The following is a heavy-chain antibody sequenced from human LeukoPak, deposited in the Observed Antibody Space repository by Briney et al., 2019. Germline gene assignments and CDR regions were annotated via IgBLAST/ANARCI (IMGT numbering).Heavy chain of an antibody. CDR2: IRYDGSNK. J-gene: IGHJ4*02. CDR1: GFTFSSYG. V-gene: IGHV3-30*02. Sequence: GGSLRLSCAASGFTFSSYGMHWVRQAPGKGLEWVAFIRYDGSNKYYADSVKGRFTISRDNSKNTLYLQTNSLRAEDTAVYYCAKENDYSNYFDYWGQGTLVTVSS. D-gene: IGHD4-11*01. CDR3: AKENDYSNYFDY.